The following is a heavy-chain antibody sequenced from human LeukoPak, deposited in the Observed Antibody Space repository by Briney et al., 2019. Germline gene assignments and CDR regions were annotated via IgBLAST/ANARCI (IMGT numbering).Heavy chain of an antibody. D-gene: IGHD6-13*01. J-gene: IGHJ3*02. Sequence: SETLSLTCTVSGGSISSSYYYWGWIRQPPGKGLEWIGNIYYSGSTYYNPSLKSRVTISVDTSKNQFSLKLSSVTAADTAVYYCARVPGIAAAGTGGDAFDIWGQGTMVTVSS. CDR3: ARVPGIAAAGTGGDAFDI. CDR2: IYYSGST. CDR1: GGSISSSYYY. V-gene: IGHV4-39*07.